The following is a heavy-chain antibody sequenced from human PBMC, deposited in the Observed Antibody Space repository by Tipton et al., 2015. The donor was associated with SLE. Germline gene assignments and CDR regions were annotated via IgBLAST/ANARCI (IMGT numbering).Heavy chain of an antibody. V-gene: IGHV3-53*01. CDR1: GFTVSSNY. CDR2: ICGSSSRT. J-gene: IGHJ4*02. Sequence: SLRLSCAASGFTVSSNYMSWVRQAPGRGLEWVSGICGSSSRTDYADSVKGRFTVSSDNSKNTLYLQMDSVRVEDTAIYYCARRVRDGYNSPLDYWGQGTLVTVSS. D-gene: IGHD5-24*01. CDR3: ARRVRDGYNSPLDY.